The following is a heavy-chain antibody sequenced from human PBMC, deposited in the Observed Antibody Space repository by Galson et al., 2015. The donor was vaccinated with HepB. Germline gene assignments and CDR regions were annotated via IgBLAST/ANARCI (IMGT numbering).Heavy chain of an antibody. Sequence: SVKVSCKASGYTFTSYYMHWVRQAPGQGLEWMGIINPSGGSTSYAQKFQGRVTMTRDTSTSTVYMELSSLRSEDTAVYYCARAPWIQLWSYYFDYWGQGTLVTVSS. V-gene: IGHV1-46*01. J-gene: IGHJ4*02. CDR3: ARAPWIQLWSYYFDY. D-gene: IGHD5-18*01. CDR1: GYTFTSYY. CDR2: INPSGGST.